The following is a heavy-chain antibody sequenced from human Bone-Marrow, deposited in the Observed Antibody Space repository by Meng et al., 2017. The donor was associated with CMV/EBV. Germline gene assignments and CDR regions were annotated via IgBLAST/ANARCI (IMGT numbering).Heavy chain of an antibody. CDR1: GFTFSSYE. CDR2: ISSSGSTI. D-gene: IGHD3-3*01. Sequence: GESLKISCAASGFTFSSYEMNWVCQAPGKGLEWVSYISSSGSTIYYADSVKGRFTISRDNAKNSLYLQMNSLRAEDTAVYYCAKVWAYYDFWSGLDVWGQGTTVTVSS. V-gene: IGHV3-48*03. CDR3: AKVWAYYDFWSGLDV. J-gene: IGHJ6*02.